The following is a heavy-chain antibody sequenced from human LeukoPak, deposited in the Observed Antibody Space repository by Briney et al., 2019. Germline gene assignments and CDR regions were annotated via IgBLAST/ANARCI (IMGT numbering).Heavy chain of an antibody. J-gene: IGHJ6*03. Sequence: GGSLRLSCAASGFTFSSYTMNWLRQSPGRGLEWVSYISGRSSTIYYEDSVKGRFSISRDNDKHSLYQQMNRLRDEDTAVYYCAREGYYGSGLYYYYYMDVWGKGTRVSVSS. CDR2: ISGRSSTI. V-gene: IGHV3-48*02. CDR1: GFTFSSYT. CDR3: AREGYYGSGLYYYYYMDV. D-gene: IGHD3-10*01.